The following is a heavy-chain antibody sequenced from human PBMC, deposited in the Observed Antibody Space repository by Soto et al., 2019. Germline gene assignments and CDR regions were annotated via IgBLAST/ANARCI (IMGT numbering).Heavy chain of an antibody. J-gene: IGHJ4*02. CDR3: AHRVLRTVFGLVTTTAIYFDF. Sequence: QITLNKSGPTVVRPTETLTLTCRFSGFSLTTSGVGVGWVRQSPGKAPEWLALIYWDDDKRYSESLKSRLTITKDTSKNLLLLTVANLDPTDTATYYCAHRVLRTVFGLVTTTAIYFDFWGQGTPVAVSS. CDR2: IYWDDDK. CDR1: GFSLTTSGVG. D-gene: IGHD3-3*01. V-gene: IGHV2-5*02.